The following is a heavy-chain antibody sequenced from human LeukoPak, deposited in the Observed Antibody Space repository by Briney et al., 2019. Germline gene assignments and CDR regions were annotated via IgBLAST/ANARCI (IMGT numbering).Heavy chain of an antibody. J-gene: IGHJ6*03. CDR1: GFTFSSYA. V-gene: IGHV3-23*01. Sequence: GGSLRLSCAASGFTFSSYAMSWVRQAPGKGLEWVSAISGSGGSTYYADSVKGRFTISRDNSKNTLYLQMNSLRAEDTAVYYCAKGYCSGGSCYITYYYYYYMDVWGKGTTVTVSS. D-gene: IGHD2-15*01. CDR3: AKGYCSGGSCYITYYYYYYMDV. CDR2: ISGSGGST.